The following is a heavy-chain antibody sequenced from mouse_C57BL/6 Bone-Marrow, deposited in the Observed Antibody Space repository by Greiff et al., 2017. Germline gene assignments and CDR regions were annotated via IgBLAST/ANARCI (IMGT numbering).Heavy chain of an antibody. D-gene: IGHD1-1*01. J-gene: IGHJ3*01. CDR3: ARLGYYGSSFAY. Sequence: LVESGAELARPGASVKLSCKASGYTFTSYGISWVKQRTGQGLEWIGEIYPRSGNTYYNEKFKGKATLTADKSSSTAYMELRSLTSEDSAVYFCARLGYYGSSFAYWGQGTLVTVSA. V-gene: IGHV1-81*01. CDR2: IYPRSGNT. CDR1: GYTFTSYG.